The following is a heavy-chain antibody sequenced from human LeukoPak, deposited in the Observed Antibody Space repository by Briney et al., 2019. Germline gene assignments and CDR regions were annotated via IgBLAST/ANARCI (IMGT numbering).Heavy chain of an antibody. CDR2: INGGGSPI. J-gene: IGHJ4*02. V-gene: IGHV3-48*01. D-gene: IGHD2-15*01. Sequence: PGGSLRLSSAASGFTFSRDSMNWVRQAPGKGLEWVSYINGGGSPIYYADSVRGRFTISRDNVKNSLYLQMNSLRAEDTAVYYCVRDNPRCCGVVPANIDDYWGQGTLVTVSS. CDR1: GFTFSRDS. CDR3: VRDNPRCCGVVPANIDDY.